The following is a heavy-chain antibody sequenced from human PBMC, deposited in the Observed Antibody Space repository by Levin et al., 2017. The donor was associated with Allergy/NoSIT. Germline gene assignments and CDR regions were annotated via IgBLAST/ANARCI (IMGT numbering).Heavy chain of an antibody. Sequence: PSETLSLTCAVSGGSISSGGYSWSWIRQPPGKGLEWIGYIYHSGNTYYNPSLKSRVTMSVDRSKNQFSLRLTSVTAADTAVYYCARDANDYSDSSGDYHYFDSWGQGALVTVSS. J-gene: IGHJ4*02. CDR3: ARDANDYSDSSGDYHYFDS. V-gene: IGHV4-30-2*01. CDR1: GGSISSGGYS. D-gene: IGHD3-22*01. CDR2: IYHSGNT.